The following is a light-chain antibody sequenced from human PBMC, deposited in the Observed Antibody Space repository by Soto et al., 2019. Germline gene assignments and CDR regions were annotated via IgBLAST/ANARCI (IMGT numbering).Light chain of an antibody. CDR2: GAS. Sequence: EIVLTQSPGTLSLSPGERAILSYRASQSLSSNLAWYQQEPGQAPRLLIYGASTRATGIPARFSGSGSGTEFNLTISSLQPDDSAVYYCQQYIRWPLTFGGGTKVDIK. CDR3: QQYIRWPLT. CDR1: QSLSSN. J-gene: IGKJ4*01. V-gene: IGKV3-15*01.